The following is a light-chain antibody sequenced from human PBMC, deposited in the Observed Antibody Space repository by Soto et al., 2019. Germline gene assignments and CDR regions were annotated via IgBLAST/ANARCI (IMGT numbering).Light chain of an antibody. J-gene: IGLJ2*01. CDR1: SSDVGGYDF. V-gene: IGLV2-14*01. Sequence: QSALTQPASVSGSPGQSITISCTGTSSDVGGYDFVSWYQQRPGKAPKLMIFEVSNRPSGVSNRFSGSKSVNTASLTISGLPGGEEADYYRRPYTSTRPVVVFGGGTKLTGL. CDR3: RPYTSTRPVVV. CDR2: EVS.